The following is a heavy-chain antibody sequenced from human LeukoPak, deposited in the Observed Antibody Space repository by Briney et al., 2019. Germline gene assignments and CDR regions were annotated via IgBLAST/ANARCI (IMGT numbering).Heavy chain of an antibody. CDR2: IYYTGST. CDR3: ARVGDYLTPMYYFDY. Sequence: SETLSLTCTVSGGSISSSSYYWGWIRQPPGKGLEWIGSIYYTGSTYYNPSLKSRVTISVDTSKNQFSLKLSSVTAADTAVYYCARVGDYLTPMYYFDYWGQGTLVTVS. J-gene: IGHJ4*02. D-gene: IGHD4-17*01. CDR1: GGSISSSSYY. V-gene: IGHV4-39*07.